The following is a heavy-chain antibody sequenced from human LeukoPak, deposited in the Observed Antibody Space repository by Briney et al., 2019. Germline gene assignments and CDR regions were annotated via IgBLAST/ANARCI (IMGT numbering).Heavy chain of an antibody. D-gene: IGHD6-19*01. V-gene: IGHV3-23*01. J-gene: IGHJ4*02. CDR3: AQQDSYSSGPGY. CDR2: ISGSGGST. Sequence: GGSLRLSCAASGFTFSSYAMSWVRQAPGKGLEWVSAISGSGGSTYYADSVKGRFTISRDNSKNTLYLQMNSLRAEDTAVYYCAQQDSYSSGPGYWGQGTLVTVSS. CDR1: GFTFSSYA.